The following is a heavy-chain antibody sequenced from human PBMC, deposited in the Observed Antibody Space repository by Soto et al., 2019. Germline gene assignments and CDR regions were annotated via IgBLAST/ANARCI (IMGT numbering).Heavy chain of an antibody. V-gene: IGHV1-18*04. CDR1: GYTFTSYG. D-gene: IGHD6-19*01. CDR2: ISAYNGNT. CDR3: ARDADSSGWSTYSYYGMDV. Sequence: ASVKVSCKASGYTFTSYGISWVRQAPGQGLEWMGWISAYNGNTNYAQKLQGRVTMTTDTSTSTAYMELRSLRSDDTAVYYCARDADSSGWSTYSYYGMDVWGQVTTVTAS. J-gene: IGHJ6*02.